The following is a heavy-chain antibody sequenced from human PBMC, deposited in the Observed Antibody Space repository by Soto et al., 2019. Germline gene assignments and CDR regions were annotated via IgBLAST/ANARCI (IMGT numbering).Heavy chain of an antibody. CDR2: ISWNGGSI. CDR3: AKVTGYSSGWYGY. CDR1: GFTFDDYA. D-gene: IGHD6-19*01. V-gene: IGHV3-9*01. J-gene: IGHJ4*02. Sequence: GGSLRLSCAASGFTFDDYAMHWVRQAPGKGLEWVSGISWNGGSIYYADSVKGRFTISRDNSKNTLYLQMNSLRAEDTAVYYCAKVTGYSSGWYGYWGQGTLVTVSS.